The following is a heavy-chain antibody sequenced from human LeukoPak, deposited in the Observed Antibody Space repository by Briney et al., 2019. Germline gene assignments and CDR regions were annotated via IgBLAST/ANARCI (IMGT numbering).Heavy chain of an antibody. CDR2: IYYIGST. V-gene: IGHV4-59*08. CDR1: GGSISSYY. CDR3: ARHRNSGNEPLDY. Sequence: SETLSLTCTVSGGSISSYYWSWIRQPPGKGLEWIGYIYYIGSTNYNPSLKSRVTISVDTSKNQFSLRLSSVTAADTAVYYCARHRNSGNEPLDYWGQGTLVTVSS. J-gene: IGHJ4*02. D-gene: IGHD5-12*01.